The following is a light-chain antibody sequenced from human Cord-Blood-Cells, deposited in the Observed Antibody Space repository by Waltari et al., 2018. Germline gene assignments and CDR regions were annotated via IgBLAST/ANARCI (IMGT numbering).Light chain of an antibody. CDR2: GKN. J-gene: IGLJ3*02. CDR1: SLRSYY. V-gene: IGLV3-19*01. Sequence: SSELTQDPAVSVGLGQTVRITCQGDSLRSYYASWYQQKPGQAPVLVIYGKNNRPAGIPDRFSCSSSGNTASLTITGAQAEDEADYYCNSRDSSGNHWVFGGGTKLTVL. CDR3: NSRDSSGNHWV.